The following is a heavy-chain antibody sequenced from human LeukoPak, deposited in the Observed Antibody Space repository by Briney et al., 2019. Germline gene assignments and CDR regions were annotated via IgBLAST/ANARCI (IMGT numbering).Heavy chain of an antibody. D-gene: IGHD3-3*01. CDR1: GFDFSSNW. CDR3: AKDHYWSIDY. Sequence: GGSLRLSCAASGFDFSSNWMHWVRHAPGQGLVWVSRIKGDGISTNYADSVKGRFTISRDIAENTLYLQMNSLRAEDTGVYYCAKDHYWSIDYWGRGTLVTVSS. J-gene: IGHJ4*02. CDR2: IKGDGIST. V-gene: IGHV3-74*01.